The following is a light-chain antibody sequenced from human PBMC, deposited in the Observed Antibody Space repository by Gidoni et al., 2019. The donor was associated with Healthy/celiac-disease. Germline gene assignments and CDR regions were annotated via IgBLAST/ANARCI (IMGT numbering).Light chain of an antibody. CDR1: QRVSSN. CDR3: QQYNNWPPRT. Sequence: EIVMTQSPATLSVSPGERATLSCRASQRVSSNLAGYQQKPGQAPRLLIYGASTRATGIPARFSGSGSGTEFTLTISSLQSEDFAVYYCQQYNNWPPRTFGQGTKVEIK. J-gene: IGKJ1*01. V-gene: IGKV3-15*01. CDR2: GAS.